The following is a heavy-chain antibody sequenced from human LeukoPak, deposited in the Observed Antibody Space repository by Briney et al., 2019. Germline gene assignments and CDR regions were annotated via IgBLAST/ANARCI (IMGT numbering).Heavy chain of an antibody. V-gene: IGHV1-24*01. Sequence: ASVKVSCKVSGYTLTELSMHWVRQAPGKGLEWMGGFDPEDGETIYAQKFQGRVTMTEDTSTDTAYMELSSLRSEDTAVYYCASIPAGSRIAVAGLGVDYWGQGTLVTVSS. CDR3: ASIPAGSRIAVAGLGVDY. CDR1: GYTLTELS. CDR2: FDPEDGET. D-gene: IGHD6-19*01. J-gene: IGHJ4*02.